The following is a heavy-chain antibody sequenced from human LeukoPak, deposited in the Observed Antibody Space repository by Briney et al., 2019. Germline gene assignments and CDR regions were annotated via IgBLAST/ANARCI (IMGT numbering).Heavy chain of an antibody. J-gene: IGHJ4*02. V-gene: IGHV3-72*01. Sequence: PGGSLRFSCAPSGLTFSDHFLDWVRQAPGKGLEWVGRSRNKADSYTTEYAASVKGRFTISRDDSKNSVYLQMNSLKTEDTAVYYCATFFGYDFGYWGQGTLVTVSS. CDR1: GLTFSDHF. CDR3: ATFFGYDFGY. CDR2: SRNKADSYTT. D-gene: IGHD5-12*01.